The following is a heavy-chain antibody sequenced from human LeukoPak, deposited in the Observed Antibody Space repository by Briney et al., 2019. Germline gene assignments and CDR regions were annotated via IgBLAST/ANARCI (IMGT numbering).Heavy chain of an antibody. CDR2: ISYDGSNK. CDR1: GFTFSSYA. D-gene: IGHD1-26*01. Sequence: GGSLRLSCAASGFTFSSYAMHWVRQAPGKGLEWVAVISYDGSNKYYADSVKGRFTISRDNSKNTLYLQMNSLRAEDTAVYYCARESGSYYAVDYWGQGTLVTVSS. J-gene: IGHJ4*02. CDR3: ARESGSYYAVDY. V-gene: IGHV3-30-3*01.